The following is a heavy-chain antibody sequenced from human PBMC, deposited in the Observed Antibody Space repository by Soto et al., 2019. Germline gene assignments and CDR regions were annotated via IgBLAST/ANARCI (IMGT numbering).Heavy chain of an antibody. V-gene: IGHV2-5*02. D-gene: IGHD3-16*02. CDR1: GFSLSTSGVG. CDR2: IYWDDDK. Sequence: QITLKESGPTLVNPTQTLTLTCTFSGFSLSTSGVGVGWIRQPPGKALEWLALIYWDDDKRYSPSLKSRLTSTKDTSKNQVVLTMTNMDPVDTATYYCAHLINKYYDYIWGSYRQTSKTLYFDYWGQGTLVTVSS. CDR3: AHLINKYYDYIWGSYRQTSKTLYFDY. J-gene: IGHJ4*02.